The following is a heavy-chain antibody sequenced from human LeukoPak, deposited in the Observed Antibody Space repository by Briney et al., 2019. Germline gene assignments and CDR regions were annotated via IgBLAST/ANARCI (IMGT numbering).Heavy chain of an antibody. Sequence: GASVKVSCKASGGTFSSYAISWVRQAPGQGLEWMGWISAYNGNTNYAQKLQGRVTMTTDTSTSTAYMELRSLRSDDTAVYYCARVYSLDAIFGVTRGMDVWGKGTAVTVSS. D-gene: IGHD3-3*01. CDR1: GGTFSSYA. J-gene: IGHJ6*03. CDR2: ISAYNGNT. V-gene: IGHV1-18*01. CDR3: ARVYSLDAIFGVTRGMDV.